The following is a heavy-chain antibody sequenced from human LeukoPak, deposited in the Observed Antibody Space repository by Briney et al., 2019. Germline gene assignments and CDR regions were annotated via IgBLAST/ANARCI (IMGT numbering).Heavy chain of an antibody. CDR3: ARAIYDSSGFGDY. V-gene: IGHV3-23*01. Sequence: GGSLRLSCAASGFSFSRYAMTWVRQAPGKGLEWVSSIHYTTDDTYYADFVRGRFTISRDNSENTLYLQLNGLRVEDTAIYYCARAIYDSSGFGDYWGQGTLVTVSS. J-gene: IGHJ4*02. D-gene: IGHD3-22*01. CDR2: IHYTTDDT. CDR1: GFSFSRYA.